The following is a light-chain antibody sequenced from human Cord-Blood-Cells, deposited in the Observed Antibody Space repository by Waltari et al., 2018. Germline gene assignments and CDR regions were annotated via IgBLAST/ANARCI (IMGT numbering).Light chain of an antibody. CDR3: CSYAGSSTYVV. CDR1: STDVGSYNL. J-gene: IGLJ2*01. V-gene: IGLV2-23*01. CDR2: ERS. Sequence: QSALPQPAYVSGSPGQSITISCTGTSTDVGSYNLVSCYQQHPGKAPKLMIYERSKRPSGVSNRFSGSKSGNSASLTISGLQAEDEADYYCCSYAGSSTYVVFGGGTKLTVL.